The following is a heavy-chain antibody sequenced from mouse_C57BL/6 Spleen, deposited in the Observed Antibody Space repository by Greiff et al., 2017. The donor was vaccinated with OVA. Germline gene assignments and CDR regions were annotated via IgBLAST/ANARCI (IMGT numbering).Heavy chain of an antibody. J-gene: IGHJ2*01. CDR1: GYTFTSYW. Sequence: QVQLQQPGAELVMPGASVKLSCKASGYTFTSYWMHWVKQRPGQGLEWIGEIDPSDSYTNYNQKFKGKSTLTVDKSSSPAYMQLSSLTSEDSAVYDCARLGTGTFPLFDYWGQGTTLTVSS. CDR3: ARLGTGTFPLFDY. V-gene: IGHV1-69*01. D-gene: IGHD4-1*01. CDR2: IDPSDSYT.